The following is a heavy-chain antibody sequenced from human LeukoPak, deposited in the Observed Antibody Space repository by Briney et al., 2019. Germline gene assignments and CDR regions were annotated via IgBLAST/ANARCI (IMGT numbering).Heavy chain of an antibody. Sequence: ASVKVSCKASGYTFTNYDVNWVRQATGQGLEWMGWVNPNSGNTGYAQKFQGRVTMTRDTSINTAYMELSSLRSEDTAIYYCARSTDGLPNYYYYHMDVWGKGTTVTVSS. V-gene: IGHV1-8*01. CDR3: ARSTDGLPNYYYYHMDV. CDR2: VNPNSGNT. CDR1: GYTFTNYD. D-gene: IGHD3/OR15-3a*01. J-gene: IGHJ6*03.